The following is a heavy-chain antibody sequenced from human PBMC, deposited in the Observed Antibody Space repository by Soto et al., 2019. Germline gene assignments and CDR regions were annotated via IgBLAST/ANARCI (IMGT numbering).Heavy chain of an antibody. J-gene: IGHJ4*02. CDR3: ARDSWYVSGCQHDY. CDR1: GGTFSSDA. V-gene: IGHV1-69*13. CDR2: LIPIVGTT. Sequence: SVKVSCKASGGTFSSDAVSWVGQAPGQGLEWMGGLIPIVGTTHYAQKFQGRVTITAEESTNTAYMELSSLGSDDTAVYYCARDSWYVSGCQHDYWGQGTRVTVSS. D-gene: IGHD6-25*01.